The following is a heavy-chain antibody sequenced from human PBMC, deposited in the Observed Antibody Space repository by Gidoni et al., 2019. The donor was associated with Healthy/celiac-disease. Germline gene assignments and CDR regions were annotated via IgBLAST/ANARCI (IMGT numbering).Heavy chain of an antibody. Sequence: EVQLVQSGAEVKKPGESLKISCKGSGYSFTSYWIGWVRQMPGKGLEWMGIIYPGDSDTRYSPSFQGQVTISADKSISTAYLQWSSLKASDTAMYYCARHRETSNAIFGVVTDAFDIWGQGTMVTVSS. V-gene: IGHV5-51*01. D-gene: IGHD3-3*01. CDR1: GYSFTSYW. J-gene: IGHJ3*02. CDR2: IYPGDSDT. CDR3: ARHRETSNAIFGVVTDAFDI.